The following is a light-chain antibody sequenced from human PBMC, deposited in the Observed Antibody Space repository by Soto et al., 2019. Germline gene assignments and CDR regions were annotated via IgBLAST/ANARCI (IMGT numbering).Light chain of an antibody. Sequence: EIVMTQSPATLSVSPGERATLSCRASQSISSNFSAYQQSPGQAPSLLIYAASSRATDVPARLSGSGSGTKFSITISSLQSEEVAVYFCHQYNNWPPVTFGQGTKLEIK. V-gene: IGKV3-15*01. CDR3: HQYNNWPPVT. CDR2: AAS. CDR1: QSISSN. J-gene: IGKJ2*01.